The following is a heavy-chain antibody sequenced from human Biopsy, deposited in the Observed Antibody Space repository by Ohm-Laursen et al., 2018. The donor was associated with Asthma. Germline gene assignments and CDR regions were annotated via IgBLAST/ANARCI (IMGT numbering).Heavy chain of an antibody. D-gene: IGHD2-21*02. CDR2: ISYDGRET. J-gene: IGHJ6*02. CDR1: GFTFSNYG. CDR3: TRDRFYNSVTSESFYYGVDV. Sequence: SLRLSCAASGFTFSNYGMHWVRQAPGKGPEWVALISYDGRETGYVDSVKGRFTISRDNFRNTVHLQMSSLRPEDSAVYYCTRDRFYNSVTSESFYYGVDVWGQGTTVTVSS. V-gene: IGHV3-30*03.